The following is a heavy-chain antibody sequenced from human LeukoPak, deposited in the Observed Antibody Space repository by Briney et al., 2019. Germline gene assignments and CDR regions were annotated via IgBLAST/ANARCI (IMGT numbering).Heavy chain of an antibody. Sequence: PSETLSLTCTVSGGSISSYYWRWIRQPPGKGLEWIGYIYYSGSTNYNPSVKSLVTISVDTSKNQFSLKLSSVTAADTAVYYCARQGYDFWSGYYPYYYYGMDVWGQGTTVTVSS. D-gene: IGHD3-3*01. J-gene: IGHJ6*02. CDR2: IYYSGST. V-gene: IGHV4-59*08. CDR3: ARQGYDFWSGYYPYYYYGMDV. CDR1: GGSISSYY.